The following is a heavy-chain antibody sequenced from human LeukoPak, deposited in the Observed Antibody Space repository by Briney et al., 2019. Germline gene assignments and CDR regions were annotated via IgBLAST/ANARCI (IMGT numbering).Heavy chain of an antibody. Sequence: PSETLSLTCTVSGGSISSSSYYWGWIRQPPGKGLEWIGSIYYSGSTYYNPSLKSRVTISVDTSKNQFSLKLSSVTAADTAVHYCASGGDSSSSGGYWGQGTLVTVSS. D-gene: IGHD6-6*01. J-gene: IGHJ4*02. V-gene: IGHV4-39*01. CDR3: ASGGDSSSSGGY. CDR1: GGSISSSSYY. CDR2: IYYSGST.